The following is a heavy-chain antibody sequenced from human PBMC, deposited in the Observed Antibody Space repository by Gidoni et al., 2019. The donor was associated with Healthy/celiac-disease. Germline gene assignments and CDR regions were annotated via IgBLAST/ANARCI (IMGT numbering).Heavy chain of an antibody. CDR3: ARDPGGGYYYYGMDV. CDR2: ISAYNGNT. J-gene: IGHJ6*02. V-gene: IGHV1-18*01. Sequence: QVQLVQSVAEVKKPASSVNVSCKASGSTFTSYGISWVRQAPGQGLEWMGWISAYNGNTNYAQKLQGRVTMTTDTSTSTAYMELRSLRSDDTAVYYCARDPGGGYYYYGMDVWGQGTTVTVSS. D-gene: IGHD2-8*02. CDR1: GSTFTSYG.